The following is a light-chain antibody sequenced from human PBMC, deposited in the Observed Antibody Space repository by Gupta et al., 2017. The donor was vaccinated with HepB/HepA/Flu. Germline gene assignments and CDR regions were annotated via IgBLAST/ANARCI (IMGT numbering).Light chain of an antibody. Sequence: DIQMTQSPSSLSASVGDRVTITCRASQSISSYLNWYQLKPGKAPKLLIYAASSLQSGVPSRFSGSGSGTDFTLTISRLQPEDFATYYCQQRDSTTWTFGQGTKVEIK. CDR3: QQRDSTTWT. CDR2: AAS. CDR1: QSISSY. J-gene: IGKJ1*01. V-gene: IGKV1-39*01.